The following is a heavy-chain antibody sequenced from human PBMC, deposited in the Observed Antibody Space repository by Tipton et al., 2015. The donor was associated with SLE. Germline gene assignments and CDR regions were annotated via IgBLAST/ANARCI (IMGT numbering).Heavy chain of an antibody. V-gene: IGHV3-7*01. D-gene: IGHD3-3*01. CDR3: ARGGPNYDFWSGYLPYGMDV. Sequence: GSLRLSCAASGFTFSSYWMSWVRQAPGKGLEWVANIKQDGSEKYYVDSVKGRFTISRDNAKNSLYLQMNSLRAEDTAVYYCARGGPNYDFWSGYLPYGMDVWGQGTTVTVSS. J-gene: IGHJ6*02. CDR2: IKQDGSEK. CDR1: GFTFSSYW.